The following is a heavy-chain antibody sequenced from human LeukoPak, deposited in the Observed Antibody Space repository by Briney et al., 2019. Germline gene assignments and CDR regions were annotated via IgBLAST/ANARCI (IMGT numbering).Heavy chain of an antibody. D-gene: IGHD3-22*01. V-gene: IGHV4-59*08. J-gene: IGHJ4*02. CDR3: ARVGYYDSSGYYYGLVY. CDR2: IYYSGST. Sequence: SETLSLTCTVSGGSISSYYWSWIRQPPGKGLEWIGYIYYSGSTYYNPSLKSRVTISVDTSKNQFSLKLSSVTAADTAVYYCARVGYYDSSGYYYGLVYWGQGTLVTVSS. CDR1: GGSISSYY.